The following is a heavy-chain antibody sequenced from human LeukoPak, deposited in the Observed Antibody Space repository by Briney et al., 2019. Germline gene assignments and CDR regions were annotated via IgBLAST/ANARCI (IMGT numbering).Heavy chain of an antibody. CDR1: GFTVSSNY. CDR2: IYSGGST. Sequence: PGGSLRLSCAASGFTVSSNYMSWVRQAPGKGLEWVSVIYSGGSTYYADSVKGRFTISRDNSKNTLYLQMNSLRAEDTAVYYCAREGVYSSSWYSFDYWGQGTLVTVSS. V-gene: IGHV3-53*01. CDR3: AREGVYSSSWYSFDY. D-gene: IGHD6-13*01. J-gene: IGHJ4*02.